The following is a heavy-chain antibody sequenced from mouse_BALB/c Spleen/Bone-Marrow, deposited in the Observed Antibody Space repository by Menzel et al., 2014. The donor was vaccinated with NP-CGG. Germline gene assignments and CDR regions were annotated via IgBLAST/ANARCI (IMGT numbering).Heavy chain of an antibody. CDR3: ARDHRYEWFAY. CDR2: INSNGGST. CDR1: GFTFSSYG. Sequence: EVQVVESGGGLVQPGGSLKLSCAASGFTFSSYGMSWVRQTPDKRLELVATINSNGGSTYYPDSVKGRFTISRDNAKNTLYLQMSSLKSEDTAMYYGARDHRYEWFAYWGQGTRVTVSA. D-gene: IGHD2-14*01. J-gene: IGHJ3*01. V-gene: IGHV5-6-3*01.